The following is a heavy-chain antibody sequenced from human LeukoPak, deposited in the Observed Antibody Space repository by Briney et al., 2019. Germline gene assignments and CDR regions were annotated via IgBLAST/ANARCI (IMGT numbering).Heavy chain of an antibody. CDR3: TRMRQSDY. CDR2: IRPDGSAS. D-gene: IGHD6-19*01. Sequence: GGSLRLSCAASGFTSSSCWMTLVRRAAGKGLEWVAAIRPDGSASFFVDSVKGRFSVSRDNAKNSLSLHMNSLRVEDTAVYYCTRMRQSDYWGQGTLVTVSS. V-gene: IGHV3-7*01. CDR1: GFTSSSCW. J-gene: IGHJ4*02.